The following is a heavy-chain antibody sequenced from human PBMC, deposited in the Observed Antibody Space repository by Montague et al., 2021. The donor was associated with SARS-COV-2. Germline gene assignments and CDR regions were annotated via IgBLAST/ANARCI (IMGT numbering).Heavy chain of an antibody. CDR2: VYFSGTA. D-gene: IGHD6-19*01. CDR3: ARRPSSCWSCDY. V-gene: IGHV4-59*08. Sequence: SETLSLTCTVSAGPINNHYWSWIRQTPGKELEWIAYVYFSGTASYNPSLKSRVTISVDTSRDQFSLQLTSVTAADTAVYYYARRPSSCWSCDYWGQGTQVSVSS. J-gene: IGHJ4*02. CDR1: AGPINNHY.